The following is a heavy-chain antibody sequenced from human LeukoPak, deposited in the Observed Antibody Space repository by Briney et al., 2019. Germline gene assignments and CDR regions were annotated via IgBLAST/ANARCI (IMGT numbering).Heavy chain of an antibody. Sequence: GGSLRLSCAASGFTFSSYGMSWVRQAPGKGLEWVSAISGSGGSTYYADSVKGRFTISRDNAKNSLYLQMNSLRAEDTAVYYCARSVYNTYFDYWGQGTLVTVSS. CDR1: GFTFSSYG. CDR2: ISGSGGST. CDR3: ARSVYNTYFDY. V-gene: IGHV3-23*01. J-gene: IGHJ4*02. D-gene: IGHD1-1*01.